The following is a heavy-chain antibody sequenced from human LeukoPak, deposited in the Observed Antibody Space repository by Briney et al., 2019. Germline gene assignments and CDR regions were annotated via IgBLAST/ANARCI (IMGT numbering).Heavy chain of an antibody. CDR3: ARELLTGAMDY. V-gene: IGHV3-48*04. CDR2: ISSSSSTI. Sequence: GGSLRLSCAASGFTFSSYSMNWVRQAPGKGLEWVSYISSSSSTIYYADSVKGRFTISRDNAKNSLYLQMNSLRAEDTAVYYCARELLTGAMDYWGQGTLVTVSS. CDR1: GFTFSSYS. J-gene: IGHJ4*02. D-gene: IGHD1-20*01.